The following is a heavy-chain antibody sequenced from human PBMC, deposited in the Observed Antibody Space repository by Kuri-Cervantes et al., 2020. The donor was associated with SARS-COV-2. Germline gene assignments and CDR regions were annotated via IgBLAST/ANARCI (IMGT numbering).Heavy chain of an antibody. CDR1: GYTFTSYY. D-gene: IGHD3-16*01. CDR2: INPSGGST. Sequence: ASVKVSCKASGYTFTSYYMHWVRQAPGQGLEWMGIINPSGGSTSYAQKFQGRVTITRDTSMNTAYMDLGSLTSEDTGVYYCARMTPRGVWGDPFDVWGQGTKVTVSS. V-gene: IGHV1-46*01. CDR3: ARMTPRGVWGDPFDV. J-gene: IGHJ3*01.